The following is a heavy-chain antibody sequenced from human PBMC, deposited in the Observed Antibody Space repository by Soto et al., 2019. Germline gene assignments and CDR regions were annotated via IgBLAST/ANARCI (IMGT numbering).Heavy chain of an antibody. D-gene: IGHD2-2*01. CDR3: ARRVCSSTSCYSYYYYGMDV. Sequence: TLSLTCAVFGGSFSDYYWSWIRQPPGKGLDWIGEINHSGSTNYNPSLKSRVTISVDTSKNQFSLKLSSVTAADTAVYYCARRVCSSTSCYSYYYYGMDVWGQGTTVTVSS. CDR2: INHSGST. CDR1: GGSFSDYY. V-gene: IGHV4-34*01. J-gene: IGHJ6*02.